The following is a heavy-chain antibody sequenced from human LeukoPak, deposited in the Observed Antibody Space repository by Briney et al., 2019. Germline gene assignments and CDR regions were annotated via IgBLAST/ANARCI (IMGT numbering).Heavy chain of an antibody. CDR2: INPNSGGT. J-gene: IGHJ4*02. Sequence: ASVKVSCKASGYTFTGYYMHWVRQAPGQGLERMGWINPNSGGTNYAQKFQGRVTMTRDTSISTAYMELSRLRSDGTAVYYCARAWIRYCSSTSCYIFTYWGQGTLVTVSS. CDR3: ARAWIRYCSSTSCYIFTY. V-gene: IGHV1-2*02. D-gene: IGHD2-2*02. CDR1: GYTFTGYY.